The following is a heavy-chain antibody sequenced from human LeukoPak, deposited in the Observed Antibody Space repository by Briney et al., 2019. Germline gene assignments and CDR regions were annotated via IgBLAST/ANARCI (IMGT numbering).Heavy chain of an antibody. J-gene: IGHJ4*02. CDR2: INPTSGGT. D-gene: IGHD5-24*01. V-gene: IGHV1-2*02. CDR3: ARLTEMATIPFDY. Sequence: ASVKVSCKASGYTFTGYYMHWVRQAPGQGLEWMGWINPTSGGTNYAQKFQGRVTMTRDTSISTAYMELSRLRSDDTAVYYCARLTEMATIPFDYWGQGTLVTVSS. CDR1: GYTFTGYY.